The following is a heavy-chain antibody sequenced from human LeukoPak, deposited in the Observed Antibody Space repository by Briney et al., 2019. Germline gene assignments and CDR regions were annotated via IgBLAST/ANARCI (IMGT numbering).Heavy chain of an antibody. V-gene: IGHV3-21*01. CDR3: ARQKPTAYDAFDI. D-gene: IGHD4-11*01. CDR2: ISGSDSYI. J-gene: IGHJ3*02. Sequence: GGSLRLSCAASGFSFSGYSMNWARQAPWKGLEWVSSISGSDSYIQYADSMKGRFTISRDNAKNSLYLQMNSLRADDTAVYYCARQKPTAYDAFDIWGHGTMVTVSS. CDR1: GFSFSGYS.